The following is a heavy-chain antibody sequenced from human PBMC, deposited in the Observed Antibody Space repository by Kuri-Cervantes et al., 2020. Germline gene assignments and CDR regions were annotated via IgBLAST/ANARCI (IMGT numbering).Heavy chain of an antibody. CDR1: GVTFSSYW. V-gene: IGHV3-7*01. Sequence: GESLKISCAASGVTFSSYWVSWVRQAPGKGLEWVANIKQDGSEKYYVDSVKGRFTISRDNAKNSLYLQMNRLRAEDTAVYYCARVAFSMVRGVFDYWGQGTLVTVSS. J-gene: IGHJ4*02. CDR2: IKQDGSEK. D-gene: IGHD3-10*01. CDR3: ARVAFSMVRGVFDY.